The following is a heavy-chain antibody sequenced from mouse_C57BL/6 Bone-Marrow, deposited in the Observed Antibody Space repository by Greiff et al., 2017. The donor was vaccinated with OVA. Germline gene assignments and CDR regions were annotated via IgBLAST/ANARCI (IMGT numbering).Heavy chain of an antibody. Sequence: QVQLQQPGTELVKPGASVKLSCKASGYTFTSYWMHWVKQRPGQGLEWIGNINPSNGGTNYNEKFKSKATLTVDKSSSTAYMQLSSLTSEDSAVYYCARSITTVVAARYFDYWGQGTTLTVSS. CDR2: INPSNGGT. D-gene: IGHD1-1*01. J-gene: IGHJ2*01. CDR1: GYTFTSYW. V-gene: IGHV1-53*01. CDR3: ARSITTVVAARYFDY.